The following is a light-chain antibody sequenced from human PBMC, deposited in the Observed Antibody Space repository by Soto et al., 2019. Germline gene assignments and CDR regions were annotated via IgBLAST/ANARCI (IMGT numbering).Light chain of an antibody. CDR1: QSLSSN. V-gene: IGKV3-15*01. CDR2: GAS. J-gene: IGKJ1*01. Sequence: EIVMTQSPATLSVSPGDRATLSCRASQSLSSNLAWYQQKPGQAPRLLIYGASTRATGIPARFSGSGSGTEFTLTISSLQSEDFAVYYCQQYNNWPPWTCGQGTKVEIK. CDR3: QQYNNWPPWT.